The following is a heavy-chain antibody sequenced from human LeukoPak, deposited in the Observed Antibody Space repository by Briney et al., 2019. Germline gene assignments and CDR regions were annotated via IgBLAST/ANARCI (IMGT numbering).Heavy chain of an antibody. CDR2: VSWNSANI. Sequence: GGSLRLSCAASGFTFEDHAMHWVRQAPGKGLEWVSGVSWNSANIAYADSVKGRFTISRDNAKNSRYLEMNSLRTEDTALYYCAKGRLITVPKLEDDVFDIWGQGTMVTVSS. CDR1: GFTFEDHA. J-gene: IGHJ3*02. D-gene: IGHD3-3*01. CDR3: AKGRLITVPKLEDDVFDI. V-gene: IGHV3-9*01.